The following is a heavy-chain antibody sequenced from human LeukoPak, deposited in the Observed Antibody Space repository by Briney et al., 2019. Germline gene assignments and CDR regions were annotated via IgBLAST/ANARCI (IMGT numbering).Heavy chain of an antibody. CDR1: GFTFSSYA. J-gene: IGHJ6*02. V-gene: IGHV3-30-3*01. CDR2: ISYDGSNK. Sequence: PGRSLRLSCAASGFTFSSYAMHWVRQAPGKGLEWVAVISYDGSNKYYADSVKGRFTISRDNSKNTLYLQMNSLRAEDTAVYYCAREEDRLRYFDWLLSRPYYYYGMDVWGQGTTVTVSS. CDR3: AREEDRLRYFDWLLSRPYYYYGMDV. D-gene: IGHD3-9*01.